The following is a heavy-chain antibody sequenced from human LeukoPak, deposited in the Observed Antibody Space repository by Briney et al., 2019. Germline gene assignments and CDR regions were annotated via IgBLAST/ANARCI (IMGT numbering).Heavy chain of an antibody. CDR2: IRYDGSNK. D-gene: IGHD6-13*01. V-gene: IGHV3-30*02. J-gene: IGHJ4*02. Sequence: AGGSLRLSCAASGFTFSSYGMHWVRQAPGKGLEWVAFIRYDGSNKYYADSVKGRFTISRDNSKNTLYLQMNSLRAEDTAVYYCARDAPYSSSWSGYGRHFDYWGQGTLVTVSS. CDR3: ARDAPYSSSWSGYGRHFDY. CDR1: GFTFSSYG.